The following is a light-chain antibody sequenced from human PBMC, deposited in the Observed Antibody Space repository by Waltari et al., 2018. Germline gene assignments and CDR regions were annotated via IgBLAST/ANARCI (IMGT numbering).Light chain of an antibody. Sequence: DIQLTQSPSFLSASVGARVTIPCRASQGISSYLAWYQQKPGKAPNLLIYTTSTLQSGVPSRFSGSGSGTEFTLTISSLQAEDLATYYCQQLYSYPLTFGGGTKVEIK. J-gene: IGKJ4*01. CDR3: QQLYSYPLT. CDR2: TTS. CDR1: QGISSY. V-gene: IGKV1-9*01.